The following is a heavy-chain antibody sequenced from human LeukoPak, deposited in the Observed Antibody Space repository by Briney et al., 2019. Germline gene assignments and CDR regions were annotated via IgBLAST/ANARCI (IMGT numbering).Heavy chain of an antibody. J-gene: IGHJ4*02. Sequence: SQTLSLTCTVSGGSISSYYWSWIRQPPGKGLEWIGYIYYSGSTNYNPSLKSRVTISVDTSKNQFSLKLSSVTAADTAVYYCARVAVPAASLDWGQGTLVTVSS. CDR1: GGSISSYY. CDR3: ARVAVPAASLD. V-gene: IGHV4-59*01. CDR2: IYYSGST. D-gene: IGHD2-2*01.